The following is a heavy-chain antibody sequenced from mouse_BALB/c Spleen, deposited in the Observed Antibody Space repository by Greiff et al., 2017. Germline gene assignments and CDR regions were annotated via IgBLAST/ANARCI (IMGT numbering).Heavy chain of an antibody. V-gene: IGHV1S81*02. J-gene: IGHJ4*01. D-gene: IGHD1-1*01. CDR1: GYTFTSYY. CDR3: ARITTVVADYYAMDY. CDR2: INPSNGGT. Sequence: QVQLQQSGAELVKPGASVKLSCKASGYTFTSYYMYWVKQRPGQGLEWIGEINPSNGGTNFNEKFKSKATLTVDKSSSTAYMQLSSLTSEDSAVYYCARITTVVADYYAMDYWGQGTSVTVSS.